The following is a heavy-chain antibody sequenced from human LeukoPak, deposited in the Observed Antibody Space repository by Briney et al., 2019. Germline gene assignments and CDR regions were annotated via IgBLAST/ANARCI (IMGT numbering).Heavy chain of an antibody. CDR3: ARGKRTMITFGGVFTNYYYYIDV. V-gene: IGHV1-8*02. Sequence: GASVKVSCKASGYTFNIYGIHWVRQATGQGLEWMGWMNPNSGNTGYAQKFQGRVTMTRNTSISTAYMELSSLRSEDTAVYCCARGKRTMITFGGVFTNYYYYIDVRGKGTPVTISS. CDR1: GYTFNIYG. J-gene: IGHJ6*03. CDR2: MNPNSGNT. D-gene: IGHD3-16*01.